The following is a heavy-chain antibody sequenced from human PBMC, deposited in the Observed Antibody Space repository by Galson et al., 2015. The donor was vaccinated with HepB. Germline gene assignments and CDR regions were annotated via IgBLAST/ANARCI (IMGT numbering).Heavy chain of an antibody. CDR2: ISSSSSYI. V-gene: IGHV3-21*01. Sequence: SLRLSCAASGFTFSSYSMNWVRQAPGKGLEWVSSISSSSSYIYYADSVKGRFTISRDNAKNSLYLQMNSLRAEDTAVYYCARDRPLFYGDSSGYYPLGYWGQGTLVTVSS. CDR1: GFTFSSYS. J-gene: IGHJ4*02. D-gene: IGHD3-22*01. CDR3: ARDRPLFYGDSSGYYPLGY.